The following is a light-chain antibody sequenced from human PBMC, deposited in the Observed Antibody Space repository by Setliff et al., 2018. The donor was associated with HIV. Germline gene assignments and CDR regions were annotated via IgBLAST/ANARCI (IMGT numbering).Light chain of an antibody. Sequence: QSALAQPASVSGSPGQSITISCTGTSSDVGGYNYVSWYQQHPGKAPKVIIYDVRNRPSGVSDRFSASKSGNTASLTISGLQAEDEADYYCSSYSSSSTLVFGGGTKGTVL. V-gene: IGLV2-14*03. J-gene: IGLJ2*01. CDR1: SSDVGGYNY. CDR3: SSYSSSSTLV. CDR2: DVR.